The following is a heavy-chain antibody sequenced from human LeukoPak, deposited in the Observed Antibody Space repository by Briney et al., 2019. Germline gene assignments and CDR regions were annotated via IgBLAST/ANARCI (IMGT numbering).Heavy chain of an antibody. Sequence: SETLSLTCAVSGGSISSGGYYWSWIRQHPGKGLEWIGYIYYSGSTYYNPSLKSRVTISVDTSKNQFSLKLSSVTAADTAVYYCARAAVNWFDPWGQGTLVTVSS. J-gene: IGHJ5*02. V-gene: IGHV4-31*11. CDR1: GGSISSGGYY. CDR3: ARAAVNWFDP. CDR2: IYYSGST.